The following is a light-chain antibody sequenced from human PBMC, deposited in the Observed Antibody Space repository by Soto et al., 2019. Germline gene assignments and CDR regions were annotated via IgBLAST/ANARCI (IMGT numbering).Light chain of an antibody. Sequence: IQLTQSPSSLSASVGDRVTITCQASQDISRLLTWYRQKPGKAPKLLIYDVSALKRGVPPRFSGSGSGTEFTLTISSLQPEDFATYYCQQYDSFSVTFGQGTKVDIK. CDR2: DVS. V-gene: IGKV1-13*02. CDR3: QQYDSFSVT. CDR1: QDISRL. J-gene: IGKJ1*01.